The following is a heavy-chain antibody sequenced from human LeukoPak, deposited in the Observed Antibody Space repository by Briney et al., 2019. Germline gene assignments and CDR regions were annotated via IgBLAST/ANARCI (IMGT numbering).Heavy chain of an antibody. V-gene: IGHV4-30-4*07. CDR3: ARSGPPDSSGWYRQLNKKFDY. CDR2: IYYSGST. D-gene: IGHD6-19*01. CDR1: GGSISSGGYS. J-gene: IGHJ4*02. Sequence: SETLSLTCAVSGGSISSGGYSWSWIRQPPGKGLEWIGYIYYSGSTYYNPSLKSRVTISVDTSKNQFSLKLSSVTAADTAVYYCARSGPPDSSGWYRQLNKKFDYWGQGTLVTVSS.